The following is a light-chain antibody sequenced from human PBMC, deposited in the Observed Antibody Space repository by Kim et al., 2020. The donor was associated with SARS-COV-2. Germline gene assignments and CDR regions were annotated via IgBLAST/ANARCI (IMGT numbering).Light chain of an antibody. J-gene: IGKJ2*01. CDR2: GAS. CDR1: HDISNY. CDR3: LQHKSSPHT. V-gene: IGKV1-17*03. Sequence: SASVGDRATITFRASHDISNYLVWVQQKPGKVPKRLIYGASSLQSGVPSRFSGSGSGTEFTLSISSLQPEDFATYYCLQHKSSPHTFGQGTKLEI.